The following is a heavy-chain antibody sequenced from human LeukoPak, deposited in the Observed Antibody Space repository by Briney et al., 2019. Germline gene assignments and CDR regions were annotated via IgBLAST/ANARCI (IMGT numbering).Heavy chain of an antibody. CDR1: GFTFSSYS. J-gene: IGHJ5*02. D-gene: IGHD6-13*01. CDR3: ARGVAAGTFNWFDP. V-gene: IGHV3-21*01. Sequence: GGSLRLSCAASGFTFSSYSMNWVRQAPGKGLEWVSSISSSSSYMYYADSVKGRFTISRDNAKNSLYLQMNSLRAEDTAVYYCARGVAAGTFNWFDPWGQGTLVTVSS. CDR2: ISSSSSYM.